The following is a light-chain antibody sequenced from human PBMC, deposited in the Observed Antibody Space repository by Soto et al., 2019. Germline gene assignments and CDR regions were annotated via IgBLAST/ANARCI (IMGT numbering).Light chain of an antibody. J-gene: IGKJ3*01. CDR3: MQSLRLPLT. V-gene: IGKV2D-29*02. Sequence: ETVMTQTPLSLPATPGQPASISCKSSQSLLHSYGRTYLYWFLQKPGQSPQLLLYEISNRFSGVQGRFSGSGSRTDFTLKISRVEAEDVGVYYCMQSLRLPLTFGPGTKVHI. CDR2: EIS. CDR1: QSLLHSYGRTY.